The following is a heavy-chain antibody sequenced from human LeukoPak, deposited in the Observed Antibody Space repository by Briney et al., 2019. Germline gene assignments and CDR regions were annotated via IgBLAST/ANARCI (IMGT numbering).Heavy chain of an antibody. CDR1: GFTFSDYY. CDR3: AKTRPLDSSSWSHGDY. D-gene: IGHD6-13*01. CDR2: ISSGGSTK. Sequence: GGSLRLSCAASGFTFSDYYMSWIRQAPGKGLEWVSYISSGGSTKYYADSVKGRFTISRDNSKNTLYLQMNSLRAEDTAVYYCAKTRPLDSSSWSHGDYWGQGTLVTVSS. V-gene: IGHV3-11*01. J-gene: IGHJ4*02.